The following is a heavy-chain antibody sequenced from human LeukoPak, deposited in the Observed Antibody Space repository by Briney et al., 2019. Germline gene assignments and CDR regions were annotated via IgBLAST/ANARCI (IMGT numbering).Heavy chain of an antibody. J-gene: IGHJ4*02. CDR1: GGSISGTNW. D-gene: IGHD1-26*01. V-gene: IGHV4/OR15-8*02. CDR3: SRESGPFCPFGY. CDR2: ISLAGQT. Sequence: PSETLSLTCGVSGGSISGTNWWSWVRQPPGQGLEWIGEISLAGQTNYNPSLNGRVTMSLDKSSNQLSLHLTSVTAADTATYFCSRESGPFCPFGYWGQGTVVIVSS.